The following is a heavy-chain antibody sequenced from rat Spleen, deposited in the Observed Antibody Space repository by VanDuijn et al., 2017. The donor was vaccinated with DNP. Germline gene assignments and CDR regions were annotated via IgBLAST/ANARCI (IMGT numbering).Heavy chain of an antibody. J-gene: IGHJ4*01. CDR2: INTDGDTT. D-gene: IGHD4-1*01. V-gene: IGHV5-58*01. CDR3: VKDRTGGFAMDA. Sequence: EVQLVETGGGLVQPGRSLKLSCVASGFTFSGYWMYWVRQVPGKGLEWIASINTDGDTTYYPDSVKGRFTVSRDNAENTVWLQMKSLGSEDTATYYCVKDRTGGFAMDAWGQGTSVTVSS. CDR1: GFTFSGYW.